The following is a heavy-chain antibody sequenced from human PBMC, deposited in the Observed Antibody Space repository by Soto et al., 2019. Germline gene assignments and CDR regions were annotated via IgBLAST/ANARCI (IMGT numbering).Heavy chain of an antibody. J-gene: IGHJ5*02. D-gene: IGHD2-21*02. V-gene: IGHV3-73*01. CDR1: GFTLSGSR. CDR2: IRSKADSYAT. Sequence: GGSLRLSCAASGFTLSGSRIHWVRQASGKGLEWVGRIRSKADSYATAYAASVKGRFTISRDDSKNTAYLQMNSLKTEDTAVYYCSSQYCGGDCSIVDPWGQRSLDTGSS. CDR3: SSQYCGGDCSIVDP.